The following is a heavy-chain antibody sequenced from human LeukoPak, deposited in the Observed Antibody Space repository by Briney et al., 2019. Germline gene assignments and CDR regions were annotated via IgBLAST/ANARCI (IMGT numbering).Heavy chain of an antibody. V-gene: IGHV4-39*01. CDR3: ARRSGGKPFDY. J-gene: IGHJ4*02. D-gene: IGHD2-15*01. Sequence: PSETLSLTCTVSGDSISSISYYWGWIRQPPGKGLEWIGTIYYSGSTYYNPSLKSRVTLSVDTPKSQFSLKLSSVTAADTAVYYCARRSGGKPFDYWGQGTLVTVSS. CDR1: GDSISSISYY. CDR2: IYYSGST.